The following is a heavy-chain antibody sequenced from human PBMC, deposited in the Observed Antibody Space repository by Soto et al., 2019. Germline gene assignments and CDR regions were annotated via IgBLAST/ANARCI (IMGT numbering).Heavy chain of an antibody. J-gene: IGHJ4*02. D-gene: IGHD4-17*01. CDR3: AHREQNGGYGDYYFDY. CDR2: IYWDDDK. CDR1: GFSLSTSGVG. Sequence: QITLKESGPTLVKPTQTLTLTCTFSGFSLSTSGVGVGWIRHPPGKALEWLALIYWDDDKRYSPSLKSRLTITKDTSTNQVVLTMTNMDPVDTATYYCAHREQNGGYGDYYFDYWGQGTLVTVSS. V-gene: IGHV2-5*02.